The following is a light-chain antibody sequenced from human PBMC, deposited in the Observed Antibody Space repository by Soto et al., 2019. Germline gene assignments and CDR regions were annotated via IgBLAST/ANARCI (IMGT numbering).Light chain of an antibody. CDR3: QESYNWQVT. J-gene: IGKJ4*01. Sequence: EIVLTQSPGTLSLSPGEGATLSCRASQNVGSRLAWYQHKPGQAPRLLISGASNWATGIPPKFSGSGSGTEFTLTVDSLPSADIAVYYCQESYNWQVTLGGGTKV. V-gene: IGKV3-15*01. CDR1: QNVGSR. CDR2: GAS.